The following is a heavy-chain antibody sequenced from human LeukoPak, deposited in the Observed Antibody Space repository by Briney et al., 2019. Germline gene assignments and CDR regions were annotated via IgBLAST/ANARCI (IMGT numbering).Heavy chain of an antibody. CDR3: ARGPPDCSSTSCYAFDAFDI. J-gene: IGHJ3*02. Sequence: SETLSLTCAVYGGSFSGYYWSWIRQPPGKGLEWIGEINHRGSTNYNPSLKSRVTISVDTSKNQFSLKLSSVTAADTAVYYCARGPPDCSSTSCYAFDAFDIWGQGTMVTVSS. D-gene: IGHD2-2*01. V-gene: IGHV4-34*01. CDR1: GGSFSGYY. CDR2: INHRGST.